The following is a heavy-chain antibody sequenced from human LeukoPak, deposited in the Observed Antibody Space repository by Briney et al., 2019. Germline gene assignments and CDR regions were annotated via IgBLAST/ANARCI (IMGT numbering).Heavy chain of an antibody. J-gene: IGHJ5*02. CDR3: ARHPSFDWFGP. CDR1: GGSISSSIYY. V-gene: IGHV4-39*01. CDR2: IYYSGST. D-gene: IGHD3-3*01. Sequence: PSETLALTCTVSGGSISSSIYYWGWIRQPPGKGLEWIGTIYYSGSTFYSPSLKSRVTISIDTSKNQFSLKLSSVTAADTALYYCARHPSFDWFGPWGQGTLDTVSS.